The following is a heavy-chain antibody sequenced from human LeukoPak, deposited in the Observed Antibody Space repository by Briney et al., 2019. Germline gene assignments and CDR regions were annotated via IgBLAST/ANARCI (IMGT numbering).Heavy chain of an antibody. D-gene: IGHD1-7*01. V-gene: IGHV4-4*07. CDR3: AGAAVTGTTLGPADAFDI. CDR2: IYTSGST. Sequence: SETLSLTCTVSGGSITSYYWSWIRQPAGKGLEWIGRIYTSGSTNYNPSLKSRLTMSVDTSKNQFSPKLSSVTAADTAVYYCAGAAVTGTTLGPADAFDIWGQGTMVTVSS. CDR1: GGSITSYY. J-gene: IGHJ3*02.